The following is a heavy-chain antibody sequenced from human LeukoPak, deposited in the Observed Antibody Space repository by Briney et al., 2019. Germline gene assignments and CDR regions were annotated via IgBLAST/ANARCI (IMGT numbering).Heavy chain of an antibody. V-gene: IGHV4-4*07. CDR3: ARVPGDYYYMDV. CDR2: IYTSGST. CDR1: GDFISSYF. Sequence: PSETLSLTCTVSGDFISSYFWSWIRQPAGKGLEWIGHIYTSGSTNYNPSLKSRITISVDTSKNQFSLKLSSVTAADTAVYYCARVPGDYYYMDVWGKGTTVTVSS. D-gene: IGHD1-14*01. J-gene: IGHJ6*03.